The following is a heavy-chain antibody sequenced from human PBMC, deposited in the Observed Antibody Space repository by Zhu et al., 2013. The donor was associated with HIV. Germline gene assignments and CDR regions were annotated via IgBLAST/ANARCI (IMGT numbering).Heavy chain of an antibody. Sequence: QVQLVQSGAEVKKPGSSVKVSCKASGGTFSSYAISWVRQAPGQGLEWMGGIIPIFGTANYAQKFQGRVTITADESTSTAYMELSSLRSEDTAVYYCARDAYYDILTGYSYYYGMDVWGQGTTGHRLL. CDR3: ARDAYYDILTGYSYYYGMDV. D-gene: IGHD3-9*01. CDR1: GGTFSSYA. CDR2: IIPIFGTA. V-gene: IGHV1-69*12. J-gene: IGHJ6*02.